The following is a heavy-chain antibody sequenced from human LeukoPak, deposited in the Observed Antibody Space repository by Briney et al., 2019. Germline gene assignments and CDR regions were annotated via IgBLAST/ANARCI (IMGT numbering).Heavy chain of an antibody. CDR3: ARVFFSGRRVGPTTVTTFSRYYFDY. D-gene: IGHD4-17*01. Sequence: GGSLRLSCAASRFTFSSYSMNWVRQAPGKGLEWVSSISSSSSYIYYADSVKGRFTISRDNAKNSLYLQVNSLRAEDTAVYYCARVFFSGRRVGPTTVTTFSRYYFDYWGQGTLVTVSS. V-gene: IGHV3-21*01. CDR1: RFTFSSYS. J-gene: IGHJ4*02. CDR2: ISSSSSYI.